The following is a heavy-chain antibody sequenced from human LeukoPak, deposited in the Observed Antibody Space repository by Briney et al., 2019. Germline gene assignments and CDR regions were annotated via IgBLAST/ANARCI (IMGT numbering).Heavy chain of an antibody. CDR1: GFPFSSYA. D-gene: IGHD6-19*01. V-gene: IGHV3-23*01. CDR3: AKSGHRSKQWAFDY. CDR2: ISGHGGST. Sequence: GGSVRLLRAVSGFPFSSYALRGVRQASGKGLEGVLAISGHGGSTYCADSLRRRFHISRDNSKNTLYLQMNSLRGEDTAVYYCAKSGHRSKQWAFDYWGQGTLVTVSS. J-gene: IGHJ4*02.